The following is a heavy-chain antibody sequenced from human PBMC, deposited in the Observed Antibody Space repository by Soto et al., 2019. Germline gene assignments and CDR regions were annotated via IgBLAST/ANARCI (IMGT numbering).Heavy chain of an antibody. V-gene: IGHV1-69*13. CDR2: IIPIFGTA. CDR1: GGTFSSYA. J-gene: IGHJ4*02. D-gene: IGHD3-22*01. CDR3: ARSGYYDSSGYYFDY. Sequence: ASVKVSCKASGGTFSSYAISWVRQAPGQGLEWMGGIIPIFGTANYAQKFRGRVTITADESTSTAYMELSSLRSEDTAVYYCARSGYYDSSGYYFDYWGQGTLVTVSS.